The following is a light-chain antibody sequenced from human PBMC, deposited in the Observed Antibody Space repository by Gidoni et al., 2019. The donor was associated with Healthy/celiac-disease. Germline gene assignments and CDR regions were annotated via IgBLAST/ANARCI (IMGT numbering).Light chain of an antibody. CDR1: QSVSSSY. CDR2: GAS. V-gene: IGKV3-20*01. Sequence: EIVLTQSPGTLSLSPGERATLSVRASQSVSSSYLAWYQQKPGQAPRLLIYGASSRATGIPDRFSGSGSGTDFTLTISRLEPEDFAVYYCQQYGSSSYTFXQXTKLEIK. CDR3: QQYGSSSYT. J-gene: IGKJ2*01.